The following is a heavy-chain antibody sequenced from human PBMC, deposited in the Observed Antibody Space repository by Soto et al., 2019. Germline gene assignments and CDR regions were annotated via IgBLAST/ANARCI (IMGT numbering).Heavy chain of an antibody. CDR2: INPNSGGT. CDR1: GYTFTGYY. J-gene: IGHJ4*02. CDR3: ARDDSRVYSCFDF. V-gene: IGHV1-2*02. D-gene: IGHD3-22*01. Sequence: ASVKVSCKASGYTFTGYYMHWVRQAPGQGLEWMGWINPNSGGTNYAQKFQGRVTMTRDTSISTAYMELSRLRSDDTAVYYCARDDSRVYSCFDFWGQEPLVTVSS.